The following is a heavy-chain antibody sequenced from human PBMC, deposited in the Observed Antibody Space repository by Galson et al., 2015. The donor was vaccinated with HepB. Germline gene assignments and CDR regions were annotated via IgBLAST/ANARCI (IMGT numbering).Heavy chain of an antibody. CDR2: INPYNRDT. J-gene: IGHJ5*02. CDR1: GYTFSTYS. CDR3: ARGALVAVVGGTLNNWFDP. V-gene: IGHV1-18*01. D-gene: IGHD2-15*01. Sequence: SVKVSCKASGYTFSTYSITWVRQAPGQGLEWMGWINPYNRDTNYARKLQGRVTMTTDTLTSTAYMELRSLRSDDTAVYYRARGALVAVVGGTLNNWFDPWGQGTLVTVSS.